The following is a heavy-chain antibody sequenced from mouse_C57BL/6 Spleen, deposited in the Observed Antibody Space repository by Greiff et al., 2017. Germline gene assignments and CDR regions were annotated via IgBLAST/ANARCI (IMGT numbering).Heavy chain of an antibody. D-gene: IGHD3-2*02. V-gene: IGHV1-64*01. J-gene: IGHJ4*01. CDR1: GYTFTSYW. CDR3: ARSTAQATMDY. Sequence: QVHVKQPGAELVKPGASVKLSCKASGYTFTSYWMHWVKQRPGQGLEWIGMIHPNSGSTNYNEKFKSKATLTVDKSSSTAYMQLSSLTSEDSAVYYCARSTAQATMDYWGQGTSVTVSS. CDR2: IHPNSGST.